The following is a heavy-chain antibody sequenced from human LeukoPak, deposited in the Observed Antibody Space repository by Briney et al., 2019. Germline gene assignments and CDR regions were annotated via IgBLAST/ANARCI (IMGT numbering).Heavy chain of an antibody. J-gene: IGHJ4*02. V-gene: IGHV4-38-2*02. Sequence: PSETLSLTCAVSGYSIGSGYYWGWIRQPPGKGLEWIGSIYHSGSTYYNPSLRSRVTISVDTSKNQFSLKLSSVTAADTAVYYCARDGVTYDILTGFFDYWGQGTLVTVSS. CDR1: GYSIGSGYY. CDR3: ARDGVTYDILTGFFDY. D-gene: IGHD3-9*01. CDR2: IYHSGST.